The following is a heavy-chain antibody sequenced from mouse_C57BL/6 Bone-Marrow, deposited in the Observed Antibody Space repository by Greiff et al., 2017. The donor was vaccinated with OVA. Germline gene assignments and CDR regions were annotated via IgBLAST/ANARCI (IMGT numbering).Heavy chain of an antibody. J-gene: IGHJ4*01. CDR1: GYTFTDYE. Sequence: VKLMESGAELVRPGASVTLSCKASGYTFTDYEMHWVKQTPVHGLEWIGAIDPETGGTAYNQKFKGKAILTADKSSSTAYMELRRLTSEDSAVYYCTRHGIYYDYPYAMDYWGQGTSVTVSS. D-gene: IGHD2-4*01. CDR2: IDPETGGT. CDR3: TRHGIYYDYPYAMDY. V-gene: IGHV1-15*01.